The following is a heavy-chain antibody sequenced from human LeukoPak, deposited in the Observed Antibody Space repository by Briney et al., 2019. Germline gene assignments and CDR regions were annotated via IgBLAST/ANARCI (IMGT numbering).Heavy chain of an antibody. J-gene: IGHJ4*02. V-gene: IGHV4-4*07. Sequence: SETLSLTCTVSGGSISSYYWSWIRQPAGKGLEWIGRIYTSGSTNYNPSLKRRVTMSVDTSKNQFSLKLSSVTAADTAVYYCAGGYDFWSGYYQYCFDYWGQGTLVTVSS. CDR2: IYTSGST. CDR3: AGGYDFWSGYYQYCFDY. CDR1: GGSISSYY. D-gene: IGHD3-3*01.